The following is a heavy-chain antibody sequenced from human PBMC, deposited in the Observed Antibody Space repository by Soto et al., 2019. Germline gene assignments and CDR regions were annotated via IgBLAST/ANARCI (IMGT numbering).Heavy chain of an antibody. J-gene: IGHJ4*02. V-gene: IGHV4-61*01. CDR1: GVSVSSGSYY. Sequence: SETLSLTCTASGVSVSSGSYYWSWIRQPPGKGLEWIGYVHFSGSTNYNPSLKSRVTVSVDTSKNQFSLKLTSVTAADTAVYYCAKDPRRYSGSYTLVNDYWGQGTLVTVSS. CDR2: VHFSGST. CDR3: AKDPRRYSGSYTLVNDY. D-gene: IGHD1-26*01.